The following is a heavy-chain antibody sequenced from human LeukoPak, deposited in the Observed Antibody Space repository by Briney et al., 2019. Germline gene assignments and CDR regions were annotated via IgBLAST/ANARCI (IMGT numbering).Heavy chain of an antibody. CDR2: ISGSGTRT. CDR3: AKKATYYYGSGSQAYYFDY. J-gene: IGHJ4*02. D-gene: IGHD3-10*01. Sequence: QSGGTLRLSCAASRFTFSGYDMSWVRLAPGKGLEWLSGISGSGTRTYYADSVKGRFTISRDNSKNTLYLQMHSLRAEDTAVYYCAKKATYYYGSGSQAYYFDYWGQGTLVTVSS. V-gene: IGHV3-23*01. CDR1: RFTFSGYD.